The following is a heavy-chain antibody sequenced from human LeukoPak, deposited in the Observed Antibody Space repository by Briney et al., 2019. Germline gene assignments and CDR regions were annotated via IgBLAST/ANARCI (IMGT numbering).Heavy chain of an antibody. Sequence: SETLSLTCTVSGGSISSYYWSWIRQPPGKGLEWIGYIYYSGSTNYNPSLKSRVTISVDTSKNQFSLKLSSVTAADTAVYYCAGLSYGVVPAAWGWFDPWGQGTLVTVSS. V-gene: IGHV4-59*01. CDR3: AGLSYGVVPAAWGWFDP. CDR2: IYYSGST. CDR1: GGSISSYY. D-gene: IGHD2-2*01. J-gene: IGHJ5*02.